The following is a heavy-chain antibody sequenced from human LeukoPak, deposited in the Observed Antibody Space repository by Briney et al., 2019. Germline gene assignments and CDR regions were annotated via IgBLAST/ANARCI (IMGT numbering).Heavy chain of an antibody. J-gene: IGHJ6*04. Sequence: GESLKISCKGSGYSFTSYWISWVRQLPGEGLEWMGRIDPSDSYTNYSPSFQGHVTISADKSISTAYLQWSSLKASDTAMYYCARQGVGGSSWYYYYGMDVWGKGTTVTVSS. V-gene: IGHV5-10-1*01. CDR1: GYSFTSYW. D-gene: IGHD6-13*01. CDR2: IDPSDSYT. CDR3: ARQGVGGSSWYYYYGMDV.